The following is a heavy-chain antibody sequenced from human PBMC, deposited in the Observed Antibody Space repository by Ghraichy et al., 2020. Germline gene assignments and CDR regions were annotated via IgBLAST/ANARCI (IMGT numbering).Heavy chain of an antibody. J-gene: IGHJ4*02. CDR3: ARNSGSYHHPPFDY. D-gene: IGHD1-26*01. CDR2: INPNSGGT. Sequence: ASVQVSCKASGYTFTGYYMHWVRQAPGQGLEWMGWINPNSGGTNYAQKFQGRVTMTRDTSISTAYMELSRLRSDDTAVYYCARNSGSYHHPPFDYWGQGTLVTVSS. V-gene: IGHV1-2*02. CDR1: GYTFTGYY.